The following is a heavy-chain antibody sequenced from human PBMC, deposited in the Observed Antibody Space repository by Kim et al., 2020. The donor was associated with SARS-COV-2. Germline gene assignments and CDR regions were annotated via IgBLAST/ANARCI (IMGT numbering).Heavy chain of an antibody. J-gene: IGHJ5*02. V-gene: IGHV4-39*01. CDR2: IYYSGST. Sequence: SETLSLTCTASGGSISSSSYYWGWIRQPPGKGLEWIGSIYYSGSTYYNPSLKSRVTISVDTSKNQFSLKLSSVTAADTAVYYCARRNSYGYFWFDPWGQGTLVTVSS. CDR1: GGSISSSSYY. CDR3: ARRNSYGYFWFDP. D-gene: IGHD5-18*01.